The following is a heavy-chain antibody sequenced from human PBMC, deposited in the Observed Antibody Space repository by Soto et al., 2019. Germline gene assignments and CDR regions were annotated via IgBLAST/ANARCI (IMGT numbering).Heavy chain of an antibody. CDR2: IYYSGST. CDR3: ARDPYLYDILTGYYPPRDAFDI. Sequence: AAETLSLTCTVSGGSFRSGGYYWCWSRQHPGKGLEWFGYIYYSGSTYYNPSLKSRVTISVDPSKNLFALKLSSVTAADTAVYYCARDPYLYDILTGYYPPRDAFDIWGQGTMVTVSS. D-gene: IGHD3-9*01. V-gene: IGHV4-31*03. CDR1: GGSFRSGGYY. J-gene: IGHJ3*02.